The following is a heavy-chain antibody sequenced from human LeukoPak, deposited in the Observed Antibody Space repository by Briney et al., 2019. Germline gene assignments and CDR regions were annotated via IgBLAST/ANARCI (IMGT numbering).Heavy chain of an antibody. D-gene: IGHD4-17*01. Sequence: GGSLRLSCAASGFTFSTNYMSWVRQAPGQGLEWVSLIYSGGGTYYSDSVKGRCTISRDNSRNTLSLQLNSLRVDDTTVYYCSRGSRSVTTWGYFDYWGQGALVTVSS. CDR3: SRGSRSVTTWGYFDY. CDR2: IYSGGGT. V-gene: IGHV3-66*01. CDR1: GFTFSTNY. J-gene: IGHJ4*02.